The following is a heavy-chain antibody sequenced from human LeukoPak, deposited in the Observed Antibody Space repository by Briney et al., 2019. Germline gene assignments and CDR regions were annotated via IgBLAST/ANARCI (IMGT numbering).Heavy chain of an antibody. J-gene: IGHJ3*02. CDR3: AGEMATIKRPRAYKSPNAFDI. D-gene: IGHD5-24*01. CDR2: ISSSSSYI. V-gene: IGHV3-21*01. Sequence: PGGSLRLSCAASGFTFSSRWMHWVRQTPGKGLEWVSSISSSSSYIYYADSVKGRFTISRDNAKNSLYLQMNSLRAEDTAVYYCAGEMATIKRPRAYKSPNAFDIWGQGTMVTVSS. CDR1: GFTFSSRW.